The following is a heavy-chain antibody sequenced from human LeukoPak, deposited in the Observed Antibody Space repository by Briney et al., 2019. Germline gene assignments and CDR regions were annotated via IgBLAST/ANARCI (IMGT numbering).Heavy chain of an antibody. Sequence: GGSLRLSCATSGFSLSRNGMHWVRQAPGQGLEWVAFILSDGSYEYYADSVKGRFTISRDTSRNTLFLQMNSLRAEDTAVYYCARDRTRGGEATLSPDYWGRGTLVTVSS. V-gene: IGHV3-30*02. CDR3: ARDRTRGGEATLSPDY. D-gene: IGHD2-15*01. CDR1: GFSLSRNG. CDR2: ILSDGSYE. J-gene: IGHJ4*02.